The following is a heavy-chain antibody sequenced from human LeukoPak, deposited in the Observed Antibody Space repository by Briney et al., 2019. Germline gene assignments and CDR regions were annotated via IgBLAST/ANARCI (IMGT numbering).Heavy chain of an antibody. J-gene: IGHJ4*02. CDR3: VRDYGDYLTDY. Sequence: PSETLSLTCSVSGGSLSSYYWTWIRQPPGKGLEWIGYIYYSGRTNYNPSLKSRLSMSVDTSKNQFSLNLTSVTAADTAVYYCVRDYGDYLTDYWGQGTLVTVSS. CDR2: IYYSGRT. D-gene: IGHD4-17*01. V-gene: IGHV4-59*08. CDR1: GGSLSSYY.